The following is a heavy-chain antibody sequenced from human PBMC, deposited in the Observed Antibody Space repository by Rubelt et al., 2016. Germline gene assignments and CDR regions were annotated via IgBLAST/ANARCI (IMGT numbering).Heavy chain of an antibody. Sequence: QVQLQQWGAGLLKPSETLSLTCAVYGGSFSGYYWSWIRQPPGKGLEWIGEINHSGSTNYNPSLKGRVTVAVDTSKNLFSLKLSSVTAADTAVYDCARVSPGRGSYFDYWGQGTLVTVSS. V-gene: IGHV4-34*01. CDR2: INHSGST. J-gene: IGHJ4*02. CDR3: ARVSPGRGSYFDY. CDR1: GGSFSGYY. D-gene: IGHD1-26*01.